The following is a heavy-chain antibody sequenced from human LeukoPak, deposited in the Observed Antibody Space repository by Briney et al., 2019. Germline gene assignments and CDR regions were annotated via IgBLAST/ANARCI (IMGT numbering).Heavy chain of an antibody. V-gene: IGHV4-31*03. Sequence: SQTLSLTCTVSGGSITSGGHWDSGGYYWSWIRHYPGKGLEWIGYIHYSGSTYYNPSLKSRVTISVDTSKNHFSLKLTSGTAADPALYPWGRGGSRRRKYCRSSSSNCYDHDGFDPWGQGTLVTVSP. CDR3: GRGGSRRRKYCRSSSSNCYDHDGFDP. D-gene: IGHD2-2*01. CDR1: GGSITSGGHWDSGGYY. J-gene: IGHJ5*02. CDR2: IHYSGST.